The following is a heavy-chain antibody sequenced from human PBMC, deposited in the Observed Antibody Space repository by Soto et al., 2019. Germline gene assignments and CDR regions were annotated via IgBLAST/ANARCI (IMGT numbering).Heavy chain of an antibody. Sequence: EVQLVESGGGLVQPGGSLRLSCTVSGFSFSSYWMSWVRQAPGKGLEWVANIMQDGSEKDYVDSVKGRFTISRDNAKSSLYLQMNGLRAEDTAVYYCARGHSAPDYWGQGTLVTVST. CDR1: GFSFSSYW. CDR3: ARGHSAPDY. V-gene: IGHV3-7*01. CDR2: IMQDGSEK. J-gene: IGHJ4*02.